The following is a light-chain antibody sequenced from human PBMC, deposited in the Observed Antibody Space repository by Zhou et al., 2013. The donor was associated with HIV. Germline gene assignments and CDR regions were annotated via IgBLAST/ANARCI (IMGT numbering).Light chain of an antibody. Sequence: ETVLTQSPGTLSLSPGERASLSCRGSHGHVAWYQHKPGQIPRLLIYATSKRASGISDRFSGSGSGTDATLSISRLEPEDFAVYFCQQYEFFGQGTRLEIK. CDR3: QQYEF. J-gene: IGKJ5*01. CDR2: ATS. V-gene: IGKV3-20*01. CDR1: HGH.